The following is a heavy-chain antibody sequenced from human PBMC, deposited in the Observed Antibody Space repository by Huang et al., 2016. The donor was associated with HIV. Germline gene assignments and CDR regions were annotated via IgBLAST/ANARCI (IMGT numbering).Heavy chain of an antibody. Sequence: QVQLVESGGGVVQPGTSLRLSCAASGFTFSNYAMNWVRQAPGKGLEWVAVISNEGSTKYYEDSVKGRFTISRDNYKNTVYLQMNSLRAEDTAVYYCARSEPSRYYFDYWGQGTLVTVSS. CDR2: ISNEGSTK. J-gene: IGHJ4*02. V-gene: IGHV3-30-3*01. CDR1: GFTFSNYA. CDR3: ARSEPSRYYFDY.